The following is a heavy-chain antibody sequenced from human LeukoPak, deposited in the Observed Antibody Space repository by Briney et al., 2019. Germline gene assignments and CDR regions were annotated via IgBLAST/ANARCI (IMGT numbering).Heavy chain of an antibody. D-gene: IGHD2-15*01. CDR3: AREDCSGGDCTSFDY. V-gene: IGHV4-34*01. Sequence: NPSETLSLTCAVYGGTFSGYYWSWLRQSPGKGLEWIGEINPGGSTNYNPSLESRVIMSVDTSKNQFSLKMDSVSAADTAVYYCAREDCSGGDCTSFDYWGQGTLVTVSS. J-gene: IGHJ4*02. CDR1: GGTFSGYY. CDR2: INPGGST.